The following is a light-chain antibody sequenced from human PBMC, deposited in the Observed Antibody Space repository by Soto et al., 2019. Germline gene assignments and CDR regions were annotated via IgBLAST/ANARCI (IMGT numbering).Light chain of an antibody. J-gene: IGKJ2*01. CDR2: DAS. Sequence: DIQMTQSPSTLSASVGDRVTITCRASQSISSWLAWYQQKPGKAPKLLIYDASSLESGVPSRFSGSGSGTEFTITISSLQPDAFATYYCQQYKSYPYSFGQGTTLAIK. CDR1: QSISSW. CDR3: QQYKSYPYS. V-gene: IGKV1-5*01.